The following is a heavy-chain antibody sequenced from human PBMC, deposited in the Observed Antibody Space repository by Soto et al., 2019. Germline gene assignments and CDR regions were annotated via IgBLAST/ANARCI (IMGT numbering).Heavy chain of an antibody. J-gene: IGHJ4*02. CDR1: GGSFTSNNW. CDR3: ASRDPGTSVDY. V-gene: IGHV4-4*02. D-gene: IGHD1-7*01. Sequence: SETLSLTCAVSGGSFTSNNWWTWVRQPPGQGLEWIGEIYRTGSTNYNPTLKSRVTISLDKSENQFSLKVTSLTAADTAVYYCASRDPGTSVDYWGQGTLVTVSS. CDR2: IYRTGST.